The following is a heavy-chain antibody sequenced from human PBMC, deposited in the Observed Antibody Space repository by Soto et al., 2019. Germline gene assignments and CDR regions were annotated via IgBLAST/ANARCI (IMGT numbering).Heavy chain of an antibody. J-gene: IGHJ4*02. V-gene: IGHV3-48*03. CDR1: GFTFSSYE. CDR2: ISSTGSTI. Sequence: GGSLRLSCAASGFTFSSYEMNWVRQAPGKGLEWVSYISSTGSTIYYADSVKGRFTISRDNAKNSLFLQMNSLRAEDSAVYYCARSSGWFGYYFDSWGQRTLVTVYS. D-gene: IGHD6-19*01. CDR3: ARSSGWFGYYFDS.